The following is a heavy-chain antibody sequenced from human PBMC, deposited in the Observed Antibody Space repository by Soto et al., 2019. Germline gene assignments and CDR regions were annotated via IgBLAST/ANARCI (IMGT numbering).Heavy chain of an antibody. D-gene: IGHD2-21*02. CDR3: AKDWVAYCGGDCYPYFDY. V-gene: IGHV3-30*18. J-gene: IGHJ4*02. CDR2: ISYDGSNK. Sequence: QVQLVESGGGVVQPGRSLRLSCAASGFTFSSYGMHWVRQAPGKGLEWVAVISYDGSNKYYADSVKGRFTISRDNSKNPLYLQMNSLRAEDTAVYYCAKDWVAYCGGDCYPYFDYWGQGTLVTVSS. CDR1: GFTFSSYG.